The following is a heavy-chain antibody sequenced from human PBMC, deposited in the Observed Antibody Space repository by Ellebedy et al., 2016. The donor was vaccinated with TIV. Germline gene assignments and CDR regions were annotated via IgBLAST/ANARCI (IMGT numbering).Heavy chain of an antibody. J-gene: IGHJ3*02. Sequence: GESLKISCAASGFTFDDYTMHWVRQAPGKGLEWVSLISWDGGSTYYADSVKGRFTISRDNSKNSLYLQMNSLRTKDTALYYCAKSPTLGAFDIWGQGTMVTVSS. CDR3: AKSPTLGAFDI. CDR1: GFTFDDYT. CDR2: ISWDGGST. V-gene: IGHV3-43*01. D-gene: IGHD2-15*01.